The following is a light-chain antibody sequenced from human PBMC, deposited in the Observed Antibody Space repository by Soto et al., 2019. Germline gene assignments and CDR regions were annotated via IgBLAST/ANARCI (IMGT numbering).Light chain of an antibody. CDR2: DDS. Sequence: SYELTQPPSVSVAPGQTARISCGGNNIGSKSVQWYQQEPGQAPVLVVYDDSDRPSGIPERFSGSNSGNTATLTISRVEAGDEADYYCQVWDSSSDHSVFGGGTKVTVL. CDR1: NIGSKS. J-gene: IGLJ3*02. V-gene: IGLV3-21*02. CDR3: QVWDSSSDHSV.